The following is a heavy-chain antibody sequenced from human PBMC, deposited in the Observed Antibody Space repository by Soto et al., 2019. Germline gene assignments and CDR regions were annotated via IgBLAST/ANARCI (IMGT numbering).Heavy chain of an antibody. D-gene: IGHD6-19*01. CDR2: IIPIFGTT. J-gene: IGHJ5*02. Sequence: QVQLVQSGAEVKKPGSSVKVSCKASGGTFSSYAINWVRQAPGQGLEWMGGIIPIFGTTNYAQKFQGRVTITADESTSTAYIDLSSLRSEDTAVYYCTKEPGAVAVAGSFDRWGQGTLVTVSS. CDR1: GGTFSSYA. V-gene: IGHV1-69*12. CDR3: TKEPGAVAVAGSFDR.